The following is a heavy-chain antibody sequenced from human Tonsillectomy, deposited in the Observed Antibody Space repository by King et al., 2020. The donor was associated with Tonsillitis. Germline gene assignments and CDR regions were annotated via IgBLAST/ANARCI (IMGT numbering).Heavy chain of an antibody. CDR2: IYYSGSP. D-gene: IGHD3-10*01. J-gene: IGHJ6*03. V-gene: IGHV4-39*01. Sequence: QLQESGPGLVKPSATLSLTCTVSGGSIRSTTYYWVWFRQPPGKGLEWIGSIYYSGSPYYSPSLKSRVTISVDTSENQFSLSLTSATAADTAVYYCATLIVGTGTATYHYYMDVWGKGTTVTVSS. CDR3: ATLIVGTGTATYHYYMDV. CDR1: GGSIRSTTYY.